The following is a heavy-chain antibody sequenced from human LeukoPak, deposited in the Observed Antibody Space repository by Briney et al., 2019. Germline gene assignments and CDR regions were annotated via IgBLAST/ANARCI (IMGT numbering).Heavy chain of an antibody. CDR2: INHSGST. V-gene: IGHV4-39*07. J-gene: IGHJ4*02. CDR3: ARRDYVWGSYRPFDY. D-gene: IGHD3-16*02. Sequence: SETLSLTCTVSGGSISSSSYYWSWIRQPPGKGLEWIGEINHSGSTNYNPSLKSRVTISVDTSKNQFSLKLSSVTAADTAVYYCARRDYVWGSYRPFDYWGQGTLVTVSS. CDR1: GGSISSSSYY.